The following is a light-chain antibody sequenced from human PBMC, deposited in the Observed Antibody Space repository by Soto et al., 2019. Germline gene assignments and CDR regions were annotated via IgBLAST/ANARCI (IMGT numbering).Light chain of an antibody. CDR2: DAS. CDR3: QQYHSYWT. J-gene: IGKJ1*01. Sequence: EIVMPQSPATLSVSPGERATLSCRASQSVSSRLAWYQQKRGQAPRLLIYDASTRATGIPARFSGSGSGTEFTLTISSLQTDDFSTYYRQQYHSYWTVGQGTKVDIK. CDR1: QSVSSR. V-gene: IGKV3-15*01.